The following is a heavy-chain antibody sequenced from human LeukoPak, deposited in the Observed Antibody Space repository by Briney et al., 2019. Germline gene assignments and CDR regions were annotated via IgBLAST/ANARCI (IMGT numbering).Heavy chain of an antibody. Sequence: GGSLRLSCAASGFTFSSYVMHLVRQAPGKGLEWVAGISYDGSNSYYADSVKGRFTISRDNSKNTVYLQMNSLRAEDTVVYYCARGERGYTYGYLGAYFDYWGQGTLVTVSS. J-gene: IGHJ4*02. D-gene: IGHD5-18*01. V-gene: IGHV3-30-3*01. CDR2: ISYDGSNS. CDR1: GFTFSSYV. CDR3: ARGERGYTYGYLGAYFDY.